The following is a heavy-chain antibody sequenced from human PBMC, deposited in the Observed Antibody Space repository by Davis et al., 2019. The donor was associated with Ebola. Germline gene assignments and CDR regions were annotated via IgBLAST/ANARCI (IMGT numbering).Heavy chain of an antibody. D-gene: IGHD1-26*01. CDR1: GYTFTSYD. CDR3: AREGGSYYGNWFDP. CDR2: MNPNSGNT. Sequence: AASVKVSCKASGYTFTSYDINWVRQATGQGLEWMGWMNPNSGNTGYAQKFQGRVTMTRNTSISTAYMKLSSLRSEDTAVYYCAREGGSYYGNWFDPWGQGTLVTVSS. J-gene: IGHJ5*02. V-gene: IGHV1-8*01.